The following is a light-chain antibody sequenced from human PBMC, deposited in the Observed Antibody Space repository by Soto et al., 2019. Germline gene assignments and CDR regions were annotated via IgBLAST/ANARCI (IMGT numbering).Light chain of an antibody. CDR1: QTISSW. V-gene: IGKV1-5*03. Sequence: DKKMSQSPSTLSGPVGDRVTIPCRASQTISSWLAWYQQKPGKAPKLLIYKASTLKSGVPSRFSGSGSGTEFTLTISSLQPEDFAVYYCQQYNNWPRTFGQGTKVDIK. CDR2: KAS. J-gene: IGKJ1*01. CDR3: QQYNNWPRT.